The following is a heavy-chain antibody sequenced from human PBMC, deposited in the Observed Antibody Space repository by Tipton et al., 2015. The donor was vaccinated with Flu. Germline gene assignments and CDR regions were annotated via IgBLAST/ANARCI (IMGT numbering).Heavy chain of an antibody. D-gene: IGHD5-12*01. CDR2: IYYSGST. Sequence: TLSLTCTVSGGSISSYYWNWIRQPPGKGLEWIGYIYYSGSTNYNPSLKSRVIISVDTSKNQFSLNLSSVTVADTAVYYCARDRGYSGYDPLFGLYYWGQGALVTVSS. CDR3: ARDRGYSGYDPLFGLYY. CDR1: GGSISSYY. J-gene: IGHJ4*02. V-gene: IGHV4-59*01.